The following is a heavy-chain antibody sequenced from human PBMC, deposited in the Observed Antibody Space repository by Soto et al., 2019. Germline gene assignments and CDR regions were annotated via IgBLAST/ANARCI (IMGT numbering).Heavy chain of an antibody. CDR1: GFTFSRYW. D-gene: IGHD6-13*01. CDR2: IKQDGSEE. Sequence: EVQLVESGGGLVQPGGSLRLSCVDSGFTFSRYWMSWVRQAPVKGLEWVGNIKQDGSEENCEDSVKGRFTISRDNAKNSICLQMNSLRAEATAVYYCARIAASGRGWDFWGQGTTVVVCS. J-gene: IGHJ6*02. CDR3: ARIAASGRGWDF. V-gene: IGHV3-7*01.